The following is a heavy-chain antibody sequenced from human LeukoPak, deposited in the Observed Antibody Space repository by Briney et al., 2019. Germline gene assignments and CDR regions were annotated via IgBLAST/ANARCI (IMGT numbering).Heavy chain of an antibody. CDR3: ARGHYDILTASYKWTPDY. CDR1: GFTFSTYH. Sequence: GGSLRLSCAASGFTFSTYHMNWVRQAPGKGLEWVSSITSGGDYTYYADSVKGRFTTSRDNAKNSLSLQLSSLRAEDTAVYYCARGHYDILTASYKWTPDYWGQRTLVTVSS. J-gene: IGHJ4*02. CDR2: ITSGGDYT. V-gene: IGHV3-21*06. D-gene: IGHD3-9*01.